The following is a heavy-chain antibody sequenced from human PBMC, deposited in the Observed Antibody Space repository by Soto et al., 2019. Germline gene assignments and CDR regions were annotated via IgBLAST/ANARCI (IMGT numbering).Heavy chain of an antibody. CDR1: GFTFSSYA. V-gene: IGHV3-23*01. Sequence: EVQLLESGGGLVQPGGSLRLSCAASGFTFSSYAMSWVRQAPGKGLEWVSAISGSGSSANYADSVKGRFTVSRDDSKSTLYLQMSGLRVDDTALYYCAKDAVAYNGEWDWFDLWGQGTLVTVSS. CDR2: ISGSGSSA. J-gene: IGHJ5*02. CDR3: AKDAVAYNGEWDWFDL. D-gene: IGHD3-10*01.